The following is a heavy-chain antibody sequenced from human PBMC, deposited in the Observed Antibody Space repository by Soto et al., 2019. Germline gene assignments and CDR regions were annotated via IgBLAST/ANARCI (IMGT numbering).Heavy chain of an antibody. Sequence: GGSLRLSCAASGFTFSSYAMHWVRQAPGKGLEWVAVISYDGSNKYYADSVKGRFTISRDNSKNTLYLQMNSLRAEDTAVYYCARDPGVGDAFDIWGQGTMVTVSS. CDR2: ISYDGSNK. D-gene: IGHD3-10*01. CDR1: GFTFSSYA. V-gene: IGHV3-30-3*01. CDR3: ARDPGVGDAFDI. J-gene: IGHJ3*02.